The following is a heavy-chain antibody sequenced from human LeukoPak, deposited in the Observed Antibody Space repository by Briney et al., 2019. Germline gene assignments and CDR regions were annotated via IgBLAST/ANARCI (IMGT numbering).Heavy chain of an antibody. CDR1: GGTFSSYA. CDR3: ASVYKHGMDV. V-gene: IGHV1-69*01. J-gene: IGHJ6*02. CDR2: IIPIFGTA. Sequence: SVKVSCKDSGGTFSSYAISWVRQAPGQGLEWMGGIIPIFGTANYAQKFQGRVTITADESTSTAYMELSSLRSEDTAVYYCASVYKHGMDVWGQGTTVIVSS. D-gene: IGHD5-24*01.